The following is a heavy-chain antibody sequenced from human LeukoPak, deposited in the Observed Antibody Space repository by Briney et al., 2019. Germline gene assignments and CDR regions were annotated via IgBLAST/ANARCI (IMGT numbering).Heavy chain of an antibody. CDR2: IIPIFGTA. CDR1: GGTFISYA. CDR3: ASGSGSHYYYYGMDV. Sequence: SVKVSCKASGGTFISYAISWVRQAPGQGLEWMGGIIPIFGTANYAQKFQGRVTITADESTSTAYMELSSLRSEDTAVYYCASGSGSHYYYYGMDVWGQGTTVTVSS. J-gene: IGHJ6*02. V-gene: IGHV1-69*13. D-gene: IGHD3-10*01.